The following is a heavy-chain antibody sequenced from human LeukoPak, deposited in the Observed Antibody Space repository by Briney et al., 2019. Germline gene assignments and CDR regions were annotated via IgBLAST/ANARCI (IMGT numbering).Heavy chain of an antibody. Sequence: GGSLRLSCSASGFTFSRYGMHWVRQAPGKGLEYVSAIVSNGDSTYYADSVKGRFTISRDNAKNTLYLQMSSLRPDDTAVYYCARGDGYFTYWGQGTLVTVSS. J-gene: IGHJ4*02. CDR1: GFTFSRYG. CDR2: IVSNGDST. CDR3: ARGDGYFTY. V-gene: IGHV3-64D*09.